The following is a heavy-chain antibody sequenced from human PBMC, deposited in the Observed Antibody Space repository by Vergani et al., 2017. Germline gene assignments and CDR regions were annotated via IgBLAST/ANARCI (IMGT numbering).Heavy chain of an antibody. CDR3: VRTEYCTGIACNTRFDS. Sequence: EVQLVESGGGSVQSGGSLRLSCVASGFSFNTYWMHWVRQVPGKGLMWVARIDEYGNRATYGDFETGRFTISRDNAKNTVVLQMNNLRADDAGVYYCVRTEYCTGIACNTRFDSWGQGALVTVSS. J-gene: IGHJ5*01. CDR1: GFSFNTYW. CDR2: IDEYGNRA. D-gene: IGHD2-8*02. V-gene: IGHV3-74*03.